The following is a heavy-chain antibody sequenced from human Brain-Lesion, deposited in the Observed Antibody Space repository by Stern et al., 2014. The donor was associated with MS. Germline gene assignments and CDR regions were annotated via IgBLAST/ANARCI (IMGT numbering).Heavy chain of an antibody. CDR2: VNPNRGGT. CDR3: ARGYYGSGRPQKGMDV. D-gene: IGHD3-10*01. V-gene: IGHV1-2*02. Sequence: QVQLVQSGAEVKKPGASVKVSCKASGYTFTGYYMYWVRQAPGQGLEWMGWVNPNRGGTHYAQKFQGRVTMTRDTSITTAYMELSRLRSDDTAVYYCARGYYGSGRPQKGMDVWGQGTTVTVSS. J-gene: IGHJ6*02. CDR1: GYTFTGYY.